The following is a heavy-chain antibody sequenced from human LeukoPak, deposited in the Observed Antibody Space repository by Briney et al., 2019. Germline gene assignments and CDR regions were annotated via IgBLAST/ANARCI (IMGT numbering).Heavy chain of an antibody. Sequence: SETLSLTCAVYGGSSSGYYWRWIRQPPGKGLEWAGEINHRVTTNYNHSLNSRVTISVDTSKNQFSLKLSAVTAADTAVYYCARGRQELVYWGQGTLVTVS. V-gene: IGHV4-34*01. D-gene: IGHD6-6*01. J-gene: IGHJ4*02. CDR1: GGSSSGYY. CDR3: ARGRQELVY. CDR2: INHRVTT.